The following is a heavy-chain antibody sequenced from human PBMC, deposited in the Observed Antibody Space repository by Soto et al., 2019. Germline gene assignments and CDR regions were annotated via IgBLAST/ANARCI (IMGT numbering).Heavy chain of an antibody. V-gene: IGHV3-74*01. CDR2: INTDGSST. Sequence: EVQLVESGGGLVQPGGSLRLSCAASGFSFSSKWMHWVRHAPGKGLVWVSRINTDGSSTSHADFVKGRFTISIDNAKHTLYLQMNSLRTEDTAVYYCAREDFGVFSVAYFDYWGQGTLVTVSS. CDR1: GFSFSSKW. J-gene: IGHJ4*02. D-gene: IGHD3-3*01. CDR3: AREDFGVFSVAYFDY.